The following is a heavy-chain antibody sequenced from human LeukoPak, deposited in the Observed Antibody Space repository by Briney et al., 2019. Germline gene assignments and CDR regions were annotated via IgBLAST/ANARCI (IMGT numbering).Heavy chain of an antibody. V-gene: IGHV4-4*07. CDR2: IYTSGST. CDR3: ASGRGGSGSNKDPGFNYYYYYMDV. D-gene: IGHD6-19*01. J-gene: IGHJ6*03. Sequence: SETLSLTCTVSGGSISSYYWSWIRQPAGKGLEWIGRIYTSGSTNYNPSLKSRVTMSVDTSKNQFSLKLSSVTAADTAVYYCASGRGGSGSNKDPGFNYYYYYMDVWGKGTTVTVSS. CDR1: GGSISSYY.